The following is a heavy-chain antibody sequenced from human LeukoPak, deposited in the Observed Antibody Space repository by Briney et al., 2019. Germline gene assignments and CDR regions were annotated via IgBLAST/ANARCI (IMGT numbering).Heavy chain of an antibody. CDR2: INPNSGGT. V-gene: IGHV1-2*04. CDR3: ASKNYYDSSGYLGYYYYYYGMDV. J-gene: IGHJ6*02. CDR1: GYTFTGYY. D-gene: IGHD3-22*01. Sequence: GASVKVSCKASGYTFTGYYMHWVRQAPGQGLEWMGWINPNSGGTNYAQKFQGWVTMTRDTSISTAYMELSRLRSDDTAVYYCASKNYYDSSGYLGYYYYYYGMDVWGQGTTVTVSS.